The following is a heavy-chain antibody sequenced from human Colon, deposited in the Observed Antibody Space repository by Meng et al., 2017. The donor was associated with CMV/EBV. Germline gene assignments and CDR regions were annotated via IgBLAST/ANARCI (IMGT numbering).Heavy chain of an antibody. D-gene: IGHD3-22*01. J-gene: IGHJ4*02. CDR3: ARVGGHYFDSSGDEFVY. Sequence: GGSLRLSCEASGFTFSDYYMTWIRQAPGKGLEWVSYISSSGSTISYADSVKGRFTISRDNAKNSLYLQMNSLRAEDTAVYYCARVGGHYFDSSGDEFVYWGQGTLVTVSS. V-gene: IGHV3-11*01. CDR2: ISSSGSTI. CDR1: GFTFSDYY.